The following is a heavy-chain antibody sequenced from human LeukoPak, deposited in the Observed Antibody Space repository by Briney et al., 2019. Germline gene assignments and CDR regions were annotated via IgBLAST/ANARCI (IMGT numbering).Heavy chain of an antibody. V-gene: IGHV1-24*01. CDR1: GYTLTELS. J-gene: IGHJ1*01. D-gene: IGHD3-16*02. CDR2: FDPEDGET. Sequence: ASVKVSCKVSGYTLTELSMHWVRQAPGKGLEWMGGFDPEDGETIYAQKFQGRVTMTEDTSTDTACMELSSLRSEDTAVYYCAIVIKFWPLLYFQHWGQGTLVTVSS. CDR3: AIVIKFWPLLYFQH.